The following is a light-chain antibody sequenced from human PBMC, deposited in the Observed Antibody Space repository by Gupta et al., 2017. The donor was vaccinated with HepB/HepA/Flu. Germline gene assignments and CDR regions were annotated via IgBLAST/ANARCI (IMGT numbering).Light chain of an antibody. J-gene: IGKJ1*01. CDR1: QKIYNN. Sequence: EIVMTQSPTTLSVSPGERATLSGRASQKIYNNLAWFHQKPGQAPRLMIYSAAARATGTPARLCGSAXGTEFTLTXNNRKSEDSALCFGHQENAFPGTFAXGTKVKIK. V-gene: IGKV3-15*01. CDR2: SAA. CDR3: HQENAFPGT.